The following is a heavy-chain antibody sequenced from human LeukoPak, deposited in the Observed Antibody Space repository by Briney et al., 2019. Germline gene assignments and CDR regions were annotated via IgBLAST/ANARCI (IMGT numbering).Heavy chain of an antibody. CDR1: GYSITNYA. D-gene: IGHD6-25*01. CDR2: INTNTEKS. J-gene: IGHJ4*02. V-gene: IGHV7-4-1*02. CDR3: ATGGGYRFAY. Sequence: ASVKVSCKASGYSITNYAILWVRQAPGQGLEWMGWINTNTEKSTYAPGFTGRYVFSLDSSVNTAYLQISSLKAEDTALYYCATGGGYRFAYWGQGTLVTVSS.